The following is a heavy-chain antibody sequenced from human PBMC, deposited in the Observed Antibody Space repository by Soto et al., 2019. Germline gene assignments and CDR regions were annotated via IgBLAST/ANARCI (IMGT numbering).Heavy chain of an antibody. Sequence: QVRLVESGGGVVQPGGSLRLSCVASGFTFSDFGMHWVRQGAGKGLEWLAVISEDAETDFHADSVKGRFTVSRDNFKETLYLQMNSLTTDDSGVYFCAKAPFRRPYYFYGMDVWGQGTTVIVSS. CDR2: ISEDAETD. J-gene: IGHJ6*02. V-gene: IGHV3-30*18. D-gene: IGHD3-10*01. CDR1: GFTFSDFG. CDR3: AKAPFRRPYYFYGMDV.